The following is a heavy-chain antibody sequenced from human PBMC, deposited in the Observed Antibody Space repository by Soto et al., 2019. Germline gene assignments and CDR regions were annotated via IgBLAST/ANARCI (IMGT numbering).Heavy chain of an antibody. CDR1: GYTFTSYY. D-gene: IGHD3-22*01. CDR2: IIPIFGTA. CDR3: STYYYDSWAFDI. Sequence: QVQLVQSGAEVKKPGASVKVSCKASGYTFTSYYMHWVRQAPGQGLEWMGGIIPIFGTANYAQKFQGRVTITADESTSTAYMELSSLRSEDTAVYYCSTYYYDSWAFDIWGQGTMVTVSS. V-gene: IGHV1-69*01. J-gene: IGHJ3*02.